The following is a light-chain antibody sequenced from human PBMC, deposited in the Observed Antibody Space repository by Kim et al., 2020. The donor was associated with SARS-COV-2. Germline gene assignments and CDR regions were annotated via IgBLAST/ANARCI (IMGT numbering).Light chain of an antibody. V-gene: IGLV1-40*01. CDR2: DNN. Sequence: QLVLTQPPSVSGAPGQTVTISCTGSSSNIGATSTVHWYQHLPGTPPKLLMHDNNNRPSGVPDRFFGSKSGTSASLAITGLQAEDEADYYCQSYDNSLSVWVFGGGTQLTVL. CDR3: QSYDNSLSVWV. CDR1: SSNIGATST. J-gene: IGLJ3*02.